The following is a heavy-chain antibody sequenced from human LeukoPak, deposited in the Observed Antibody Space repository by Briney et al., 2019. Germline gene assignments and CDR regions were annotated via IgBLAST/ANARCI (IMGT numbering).Heavy chain of an antibody. V-gene: IGHV5-51*01. CDR1: GYSFTSYW. D-gene: IGHD6-19*01. CDR2: IYPGDSDT. Sequence: GESLKISCKGSGYSFTSYWIGWVRQMPGKGLEWMGIIYPGDSDTRYSPSFQGQVTISADKSISTAYLQWSSLKASDTAMYYCARLTYSSGWYRLFDYWGQGTLVTVSS. CDR3: ARLTYSSGWYRLFDY. J-gene: IGHJ4*02.